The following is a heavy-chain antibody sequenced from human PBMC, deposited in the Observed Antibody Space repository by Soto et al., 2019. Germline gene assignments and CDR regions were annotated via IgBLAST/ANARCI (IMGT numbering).Heavy chain of an antibody. CDR1: GVTFSSYS. CDR2: ISSSSSYI. Sequence: GGSLRLSCAASGVTFSSYSMSWVRQATGKGLEWVSSISSSSSYIYYADSVKGRFTISRDNAKNSLYLQMNSLRAEDTAVYYCARNPHQPPNWFDPWGQGTLVTVSS. CDR3: ARNPHQPPNWFDP. V-gene: IGHV3-21*01. J-gene: IGHJ5*02.